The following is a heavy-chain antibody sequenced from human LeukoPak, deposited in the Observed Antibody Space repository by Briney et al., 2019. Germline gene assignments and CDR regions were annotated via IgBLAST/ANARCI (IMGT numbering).Heavy chain of an antibody. CDR2: ISSSSSYI. J-gene: IGHJ4*02. CDR3: ASYPRRDGYLRLL. CDR1: GFTFSSYG. Sequence: GRSLRLSCAASGFTFSSYGMHWVRQAPGKGLEWVSSISSSSSYIYYADSVKGRFTISRDNAKNSLYLQMNSLRAEDTAVYYCASYPRRDGYLRLLWGQGTLVTVSS. D-gene: IGHD5-24*01. V-gene: IGHV3-21*01.